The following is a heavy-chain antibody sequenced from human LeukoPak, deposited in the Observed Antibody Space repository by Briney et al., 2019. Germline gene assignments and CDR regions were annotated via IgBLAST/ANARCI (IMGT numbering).Heavy chain of an antibody. Sequence: GGSLRLSCAASGFTFSSYAMSWVRQAPGKGLEWVSSISGSGNRTYYADSVKGRFTISRDNSKNTLYLQVNSLRAEDTAVYYCAKGGKWDVTPFDYWGQGTLVTVSS. CDR2: ISGSGNRT. V-gene: IGHV3-23*01. J-gene: IGHJ4*02. CDR1: GFTFSSYA. D-gene: IGHD1-26*01. CDR3: AKGGKWDVTPFDY.